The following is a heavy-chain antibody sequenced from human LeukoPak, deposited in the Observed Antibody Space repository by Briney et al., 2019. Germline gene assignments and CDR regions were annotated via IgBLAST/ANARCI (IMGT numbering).Heavy chain of an antibody. D-gene: IGHD1-1*01. CDR3: ARGVAGTGTTDY. V-gene: IGHV4-34*01. Sequence: SETLSLTCAVYGGSFSGYYWSWIRQPPGKGLEWIGEINHSGSTNYNPSLKSRVTISVDTSKNQFSLKLGSVTAADTAVYYCARGVAGTGTTDYWGQGTLVTVSS. J-gene: IGHJ4*02. CDR2: INHSGST. CDR1: GGSFSGYY.